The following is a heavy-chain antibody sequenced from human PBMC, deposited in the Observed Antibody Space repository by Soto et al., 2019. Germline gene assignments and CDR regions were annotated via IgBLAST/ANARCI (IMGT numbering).Heavy chain of an antibody. Sequence: QITLKESGPTLVKPTQTLTLTCTFSGFSLSTSGVGVGWIRQPPGKALEWLALIYWDDDKRYSPSLKSRLTITKDTSKNQVVLTMTNIDPVDTATYYCAHFLVDFWSDNGGHNWFDPWGQGTLVTVSS. J-gene: IGHJ5*02. CDR3: AHFLVDFWSDNGGHNWFDP. D-gene: IGHD3-3*01. CDR1: GFSLSTSGVG. V-gene: IGHV2-5*02. CDR2: IYWDDDK.